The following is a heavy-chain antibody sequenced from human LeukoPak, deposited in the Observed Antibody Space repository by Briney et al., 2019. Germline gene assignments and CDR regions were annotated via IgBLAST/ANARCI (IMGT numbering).Heavy chain of an antibody. CDR3: ARRCYDSSGFDY. D-gene: IGHD3-22*01. V-gene: IGHV3-23*01. J-gene: IGHJ4*02. CDR1: GFTFTTYA. Sequence: GESLRLSCAASGFTFTTYAMSWVRQAPGKGVEWVSAISGSGGSTYYADSVKGRFTISRDNSKNTLYLQMNSLRAEDTAVYYCARRCYDSSGFDYWGQGTLVTVSS. CDR2: ISGSGGST.